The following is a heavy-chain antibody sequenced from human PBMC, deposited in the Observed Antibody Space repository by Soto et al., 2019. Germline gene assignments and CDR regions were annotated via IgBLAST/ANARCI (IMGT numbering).Heavy chain of an antibody. CDR2: INAYNGST. V-gene: IGHV1-46*01. CDR1: GYTFTSYY. J-gene: IGHJ4*02. CDR3: ARGNPSRAYFDY. Sequence: ASVKVSCKASGYTFTSYYMHWVRQAPGQGLEWMGRINAYNGSTSYAQKLQGRVTMTRNTSTSTAYMELRSLRSDDTAVYYCARGNPSRAYFDYWGQGTLVTVSS. D-gene: IGHD4-4*01.